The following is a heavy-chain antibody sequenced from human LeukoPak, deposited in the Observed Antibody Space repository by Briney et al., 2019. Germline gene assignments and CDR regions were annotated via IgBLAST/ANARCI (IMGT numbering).Heavy chain of an antibody. D-gene: IGHD3-10*01. V-gene: IGHV3-30*02. J-gene: IGHJ4*02. CDR3: ARGSDGSGSYPFDY. CDR1: GFSFRTYG. CDR2: IPNDGSNM. Sequence: GGSLRLSCAASGFSFRTYGMHWVRQAPGKGLEWVAFIPNDGSNMYYADSVEGRFTVSRDNSKSTLYLQMNSLRPEGTAVYYCARGSDGSGSYPFDYWGQGTLVTVSS.